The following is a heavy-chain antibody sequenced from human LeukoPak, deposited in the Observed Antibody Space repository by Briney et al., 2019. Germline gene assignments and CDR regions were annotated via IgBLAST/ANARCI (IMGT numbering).Heavy chain of an antibody. V-gene: IGHV3-48*02. D-gene: IGHD2-2*01. J-gene: IGHJ4*02. CDR3: ARDWQYAPDY. Sequence: GGSLRLSCAASGFSFSSYWMHWVRHAPGKGLEWLSSISSRSDTIYYADSVRGRFTLSRDNAENSLYLQMRSLTDEDTAVYYCARDWQYAPDYWGQGTLVTVSS. CDR2: ISSRSDTI. CDR1: GFSFSSYW.